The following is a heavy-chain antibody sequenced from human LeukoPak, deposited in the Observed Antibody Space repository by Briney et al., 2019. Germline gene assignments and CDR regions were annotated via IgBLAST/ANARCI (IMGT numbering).Heavy chain of an antibody. CDR3: ATIIAAAGIFRAPQIDY. CDR2: IRYDGTNK. J-gene: IGHJ4*02. CDR1: GFTFSSYG. D-gene: IGHD6-13*01. Sequence: PGGSLRLSCAASGFTFSSYGMHWVRQAPGKGLEWVAFIRYDGTNKYYADSVKGRFTISRDNSKNTLYLQMNSLRAEDMAVYYCATIIAAAGIFRAPQIDYWGQGTLVTVSS. V-gene: IGHV3-30*02.